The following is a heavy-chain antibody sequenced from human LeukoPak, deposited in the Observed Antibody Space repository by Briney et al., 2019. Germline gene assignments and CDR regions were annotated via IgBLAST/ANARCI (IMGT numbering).Heavy chain of an antibody. CDR2: ISYDGSNK. Sequence: PGGSLRLSCAASGFTFSSYAMHWVRQAPGKGLEWVAVISYDGSNKYYADSVKGRSTISRDNSKNTLYLQMNSLRAEDTAVYYCARGTTGYSYGIYWGQGTLVTVSS. CDR1: GFTFSSYA. V-gene: IGHV3-30-3*01. D-gene: IGHD5-18*01. CDR3: ARGTTGYSYGIY. J-gene: IGHJ4*02.